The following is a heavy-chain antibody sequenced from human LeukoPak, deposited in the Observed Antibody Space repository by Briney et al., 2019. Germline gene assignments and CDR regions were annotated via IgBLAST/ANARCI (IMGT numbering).Heavy chain of an antibody. CDR2: INPNSGGT. CDR1: GYTFTGYY. Sequence: ASAKVSCKASGYTFTGYYMHWVRQAPGQGLEWMGWINPNSGGTNYAQKFQGRVTMTRDTSISTAYMELSRLRSDDTAVYYCARDPSVKVSYDYWGQGTLVTVSS. V-gene: IGHV1-2*02. D-gene: IGHD4-17*01. J-gene: IGHJ4*02. CDR3: ARDPSVKVSYDY.